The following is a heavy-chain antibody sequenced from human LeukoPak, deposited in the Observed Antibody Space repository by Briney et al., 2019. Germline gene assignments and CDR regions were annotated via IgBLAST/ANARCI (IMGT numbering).Heavy chain of an antibody. D-gene: IGHD2-15*01. CDR3: ARAGYCSGGSCRLLDY. J-gene: IGHJ4*02. Sequence: PSETLSLTCAVYGGSFSGYYWSWIRQPPGKGLEWIGEINHSGSTNYNPSLKSRVTISVDTSKNQLSLKLSSVTAADTAVYYCARAGYCSGGSCRLLDYWGQGTPVTVSS. CDR1: GGSFSGYY. CDR2: INHSGST. V-gene: IGHV4-34*01.